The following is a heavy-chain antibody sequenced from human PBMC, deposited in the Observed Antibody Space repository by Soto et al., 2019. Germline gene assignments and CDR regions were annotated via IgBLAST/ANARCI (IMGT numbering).Heavy chain of an antibody. Sequence: PSETLSLTCTVSGGSISSGGYYWSWIRQHTGRSLEWIGYIYYNGNTYYNPSLKSRVTVSVDTSKNQFSLNVRSVTAADTAVYYCARCSLVVIPVPGFDPWGQGTLVT. D-gene: IGHD2-15*01. V-gene: IGHV4-31*03. J-gene: IGHJ5*02. CDR2: IYYNGNT. CDR3: ARCSLVVIPVPGFDP. CDR1: GGSISSGGYY.